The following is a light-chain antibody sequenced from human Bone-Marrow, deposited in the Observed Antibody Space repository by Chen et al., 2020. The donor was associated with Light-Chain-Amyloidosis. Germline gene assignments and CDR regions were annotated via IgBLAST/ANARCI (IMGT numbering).Light chain of an antibody. CDR3: HQRNNWPFT. V-gene: IGKV3-11*01. Sequence: EVVLTQSPATLSLSPGERATLSCRASQSVSSSLAWFQQKPGQAPSLLIYDASNRATGIPARFSGSGSGTDFTLTISSLEPEDFAVYYCHQRNNWPFTFGPGTTVDIK. CDR1: QSVSSS. CDR2: DAS. J-gene: IGKJ3*01.